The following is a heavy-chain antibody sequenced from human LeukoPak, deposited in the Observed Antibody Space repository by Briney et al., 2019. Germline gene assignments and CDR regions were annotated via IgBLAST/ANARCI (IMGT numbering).Heavy chain of an antibody. CDR3: ARRVRGVSYYFDY. J-gene: IGHJ4*02. CDR1: GGSISSYY. Sequence: PSETQSLTCTVSGGSISSYYWSWIRQPPGKGLEWIGYIYYSGSTNYNPSLKSRVTISVDTSKNQFSLKLSSVTAADTAVYYCARRVRGVSYYFDYWGQGTLVTVSS. V-gene: IGHV4-59*08. CDR2: IYYSGST. D-gene: IGHD3-10*01.